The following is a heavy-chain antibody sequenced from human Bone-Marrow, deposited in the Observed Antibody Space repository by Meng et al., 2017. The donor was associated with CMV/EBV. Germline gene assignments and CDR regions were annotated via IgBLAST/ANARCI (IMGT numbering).Heavy chain of an antibody. J-gene: IGHJ5*02. CDR3: ARGRIQLWFPP. CDR1: GGSISSYY. Sequence: GSLRLSCTVSGGSISSYYWSWIRQPPGKGLEWIGYIYYSGSTNYNPSLKSRVTISVDTSKNQFSLKLSSVTAADTAVYYCARGRIQLWFPPRGQGTLVTVSS. CDR2: IYYSGST. D-gene: IGHD5-18*01. V-gene: IGHV4-59*12.